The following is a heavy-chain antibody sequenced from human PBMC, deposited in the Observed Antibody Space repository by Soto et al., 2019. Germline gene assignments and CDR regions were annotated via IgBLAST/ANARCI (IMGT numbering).Heavy chain of an antibody. V-gene: IGHV3-23*01. CDR3: ARRSSGWYFDC. D-gene: IGHD6-19*01. Sequence: EVQLLESGGGLVQPGGSLSLSCAASGFTFSSYAMSWVRQAPGKGLEWVSVISGSGGSTYYADSVKGRFTISRDNSKNTLYLQMTSLRDEDTAVYYCARRSSGWYFDCWGQGTLVTVSS. CDR1: GFTFSSYA. CDR2: ISGSGGST. J-gene: IGHJ4*02.